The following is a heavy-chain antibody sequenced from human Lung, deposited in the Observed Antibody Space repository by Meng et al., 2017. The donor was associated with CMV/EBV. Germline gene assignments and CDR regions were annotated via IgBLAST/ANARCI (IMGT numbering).Heavy chain of an antibody. V-gene: IGHV3-30*02. CDR2: IRYDGSNK. J-gene: IGHJ4*02. CDR1: GFTFSSYG. D-gene: IGHD6-6*01. CDR3: AKDRIAARRGYFDY. Sequence: SXXASGFTFSSYGMHWVRQAPGKGLEWVAFIRYDGSNKYYADSVKGRFTISRDNSKNTLYLQMNSLRAEDTAVYYCAKDRIAARRGYFDYWGQGALVTVSS.